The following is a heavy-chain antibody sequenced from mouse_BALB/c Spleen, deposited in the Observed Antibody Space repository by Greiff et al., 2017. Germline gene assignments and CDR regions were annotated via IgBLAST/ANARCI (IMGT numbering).Heavy chain of an antibody. Sequence: EVQLQQSGPGLVKPSQSLSLTCSVTGYSITSGYYWNWIRQFPGNKLEWMGYISYDGSNNYNPSLKNRISITRDTSKNQFFLKLNSVTTEDTATYYCAREGTARAPTMDYWGQGTSVTVSS. CDR1: GYSITSGYY. D-gene: IGHD3-1*01. CDR2: ISYDGSN. V-gene: IGHV3-6*02. CDR3: AREGTARAPTMDY. J-gene: IGHJ4*01.